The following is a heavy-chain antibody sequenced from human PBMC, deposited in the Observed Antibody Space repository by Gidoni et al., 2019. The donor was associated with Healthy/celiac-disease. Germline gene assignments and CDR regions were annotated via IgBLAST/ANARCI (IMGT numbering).Heavy chain of an antibody. CDR3: ARDHGGYDYDYFDY. V-gene: IGHV6-1*01. Sequence: QVQRQQSGPGQVKPSQTLSLNCAIPGDRASRNSAAWNCIRQSPSRGLEWLGRTYYRSKLYNDYAVSVKSRITINPDTSKNQFSLQLNSVTPEDTAVYYCARDHGGYDYDYFDYWVQGTLVTVSS. D-gene: IGHD5-12*01. CDR2: TYYRSKLYN. J-gene: IGHJ4*02. CDR1: GDRASRNSAA.